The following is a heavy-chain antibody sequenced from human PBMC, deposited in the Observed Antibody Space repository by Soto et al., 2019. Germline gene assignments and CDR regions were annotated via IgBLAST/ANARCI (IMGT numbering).Heavy chain of an antibody. J-gene: IGHJ4*02. V-gene: IGHV1-18*01. CDR3: ASDRGSYALDS. CDR1: GYTFTSYG. Sequence: QVQLVQSGAEVKKPGASVKVSCKASGYTFTSYGISWVRQAPGQGLEWMGWISAYNGNTNYAQKLQGRVTMTTDTSTSTGHMELRSLRSDDTAVYYCASDRGSYALDSWGQGTLVTVSS. CDR2: ISAYNGNT. D-gene: IGHD1-26*01.